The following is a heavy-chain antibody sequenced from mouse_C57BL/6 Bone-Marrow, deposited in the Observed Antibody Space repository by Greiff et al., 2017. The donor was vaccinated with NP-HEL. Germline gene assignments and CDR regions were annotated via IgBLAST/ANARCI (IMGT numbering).Heavy chain of an antibody. CDR2: IRNKANNHAT. CDR3: TTFTTVVAAHYWYFDV. V-gene: IGHV6-6*01. CDR1: GFTFSDAW. D-gene: IGHD1-1*01. Sequence: EVQVVESGGGLVQPGGSMKLSCAASGFTFSDAWMDWVRQSPEKGLEWVAEIRNKANNHATYYAESVKGRFTISRDDSKSSVYLQMNSLRAEDTGIYYCTTFTTVVAAHYWYFDVWGTGTTVTVSS. J-gene: IGHJ1*03.